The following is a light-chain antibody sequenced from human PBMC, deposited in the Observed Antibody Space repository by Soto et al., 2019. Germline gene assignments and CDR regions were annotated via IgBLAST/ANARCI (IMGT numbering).Light chain of an antibody. V-gene: IGKV1-39*01. CDR3: QQYNSYSWT. Sequence: DIQMTQSPSSLSASVGGRVTITCRASQSINMYVNWYQQKPGKAPKLLIYAASTLRSGVPSRFSGSGSGTDFTLTISSLQPDDFATYYCQQYNSYSWTFGQGTKVDIK. CDR1: QSINMY. CDR2: AAS. J-gene: IGKJ1*01.